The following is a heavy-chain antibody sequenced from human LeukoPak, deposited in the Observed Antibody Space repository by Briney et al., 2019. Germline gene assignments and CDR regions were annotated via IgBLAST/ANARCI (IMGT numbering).Heavy chain of an antibody. D-gene: IGHD6-19*01. CDR1: GFTVRSNY. CDR2: IYSGGGT. J-gene: IGHJ4*02. CDR3: AKDLEQKYSGWSTSYDD. Sequence: GGSLRLSCAAPGFTVRSNYMSWGRQAPGKGLEWVSVIYSGGGTYYADSVKGRFTISRDNSKNTLNVLMNSLRSALTLKSVCAKDLEQKYSGWSTSYDDWGQGTLVTVS. V-gene: IGHV3-53*01.